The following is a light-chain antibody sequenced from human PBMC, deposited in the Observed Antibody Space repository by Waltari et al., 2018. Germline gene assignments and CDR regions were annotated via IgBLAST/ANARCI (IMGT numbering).Light chain of an antibody. CDR3: YSAADNAVGV. J-gene: IGLJ3*02. V-gene: IGLV3-27*01. CDR1: ILAKKY. CDR2: KDN. Sequence: SYDPTQPSSVSVSPGQTARITCAGDILAKKYGRWFQQKPGQAPVQVIYKDNERPSGLPERFSCSSSGTTVTLTISGAHVDDEADYYCYSAADNAVGVFGGGTKLTV.